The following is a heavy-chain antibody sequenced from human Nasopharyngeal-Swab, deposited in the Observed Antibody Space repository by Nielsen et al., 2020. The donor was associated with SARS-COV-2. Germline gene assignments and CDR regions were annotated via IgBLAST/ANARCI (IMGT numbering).Heavy chain of an antibody. Sequence: SLKISCAASGFSFDDYAMHWVRQAPGKGLEWVSGISWNSVNIGYADSVKGRFTISRDNAKNSLYLQMNSLRAEDTALYYCVRASGSGRVYQFVQWGQGTLVTVSS. V-gene: IGHV3-9*01. CDR2: ISWNSVNI. J-gene: IGHJ4*02. CDR1: GFSFDDYA. D-gene: IGHD3-10*01. CDR3: VRASGSGRVYQFVQ.